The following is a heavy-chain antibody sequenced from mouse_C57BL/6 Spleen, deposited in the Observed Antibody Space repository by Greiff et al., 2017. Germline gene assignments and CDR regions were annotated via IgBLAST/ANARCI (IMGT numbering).Heavy chain of an antibody. V-gene: IGHV5-6*01. Sequence: EVQLVESGGDLVKPGGSLKLSCAASGFTFSSYGMSWVRQTPDKRLEWVANISSGGSYTYYPDSVKGRFTISRDNAKNTLYLQMSSLKSEDTAMYYCARLGDYDGRDYWGQGTSVTVSS. CDR1: GFTFSSYG. CDR2: ISSGGSYT. J-gene: IGHJ4*01. CDR3: ARLGDYDGRDY. D-gene: IGHD2-4*01.